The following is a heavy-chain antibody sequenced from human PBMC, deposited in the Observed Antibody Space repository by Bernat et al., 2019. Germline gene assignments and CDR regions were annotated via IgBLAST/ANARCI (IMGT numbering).Heavy chain of an antibody. V-gene: IGHV3-66*01. J-gene: IGHJ6*02. Sequence: EVQLVESGGGLVQPGGSLRLSCAASGFTVSSNYMSWVRQAPGKGLEWVSVIYSCGSTYYADSVKGRFTISRDNSKNTLYLQMNSLRAEDTAVYYCARDQGDGYNYGYYYGMDVWGQGTTVTVSS. D-gene: IGHD5-24*01. CDR1: GFTVSSNY. CDR3: ARDQGDGYNYGYYYGMDV. CDR2: IYSCGST.